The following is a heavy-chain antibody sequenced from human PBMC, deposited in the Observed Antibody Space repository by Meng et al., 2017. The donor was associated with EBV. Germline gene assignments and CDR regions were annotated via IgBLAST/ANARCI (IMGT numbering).Heavy chain of an antibody. Sequence: VQSVPSAAEVKTAGSSVKVSCKTSGGPFRYFAISWVRQAPGQGLEWLGGFLPRLGAPNYAQKFHGRVKITADESTSTHYMDLSSLRSEDTAIYYCASESGRGYTPDYWGQGTLVTVSS. CDR1: GGPFRYFA. V-gene: IGHV1-69*01. J-gene: IGHJ4*02. D-gene: IGHD3-10*01. CDR2: FLPRLGAP. CDR3: ASESGRGYTPDY.